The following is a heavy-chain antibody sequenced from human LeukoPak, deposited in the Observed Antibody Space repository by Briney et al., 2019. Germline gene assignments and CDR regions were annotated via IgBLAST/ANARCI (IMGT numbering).Heavy chain of an antibody. CDR3: ARDQIVGATHLVFDY. D-gene: IGHD1-26*01. Sequence: PGGSLRLSCAASGFTFSSYWMSWVRQAPGKGLEWVANIKQDGSEKYYVDSVKGRFTISRDNAKNSLYLQMNSLRAEDTAVYYCARDQIVGATHLVFDYWGQGTLVTVSS. CDR1: GFTFSSYW. CDR2: IKQDGSEK. J-gene: IGHJ4*02. V-gene: IGHV3-7*01.